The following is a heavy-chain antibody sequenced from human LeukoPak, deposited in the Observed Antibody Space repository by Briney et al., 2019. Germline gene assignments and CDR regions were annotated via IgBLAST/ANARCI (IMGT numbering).Heavy chain of an antibody. Sequence: GASLTLSCARSGFTFSSYATSWVRQPPGRWLEWVSFIIDSGHYTSYADSVRGRFTISRNNYRNTLYLQMIRLRHEDTAVYYCAKDTCIGKYCTIGVCFPFDYWGKGTLVTVS. V-gene: IGHV3-23*01. CDR1: GFTFSSYA. CDR3: AKDTCIGKYCTIGVCFPFDY. D-gene: IGHD2-8*01. CDR2: IIDSGHYT. J-gene: IGHJ4*02.